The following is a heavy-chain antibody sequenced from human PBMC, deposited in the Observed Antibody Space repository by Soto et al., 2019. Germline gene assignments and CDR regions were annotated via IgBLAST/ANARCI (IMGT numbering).Heavy chain of an antibody. D-gene: IGHD1-26*01. J-gene: IGHJ4*02. CDR1: GFIFSSYA. Sequence: GGSLRLSCAASGFIFSSYAMSWVRQAPGKGLEWVSAFSGTTTSTYYAASVKGRFTISRDNSKNTLYLQMNSLKAEDTAVYYCAKGQKWELPFDYWGQGXLVTVS. V-gene: IGHV3-23*01. CDR2: FSGTTTST. CDR3: AKGQKWELPFDY.